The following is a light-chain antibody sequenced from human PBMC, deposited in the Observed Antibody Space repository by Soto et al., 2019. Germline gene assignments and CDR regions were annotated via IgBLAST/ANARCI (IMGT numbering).Light chain of an antibody. CDR1: QSVSTY. V-gene: IGKV3-11*01. CDR2: DAS. J-gene: IGKJ4*01. CDR3: QQRSHWPPLT. Sequence: IVWTQSPATLSMSPGERATLSCRASQSVSTYLAWYQQKPGQAPRLLIFDASNRASGIPSRFSGSGSGTNFTLTISRLEPEDFAVYFCQQRSHWPPLTFGGGTKVEIK.